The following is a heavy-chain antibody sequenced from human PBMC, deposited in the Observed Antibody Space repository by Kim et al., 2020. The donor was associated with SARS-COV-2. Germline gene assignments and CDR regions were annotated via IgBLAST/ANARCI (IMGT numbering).Heavy chain of an antibody. CDR1: GFTFSSYS. V-gene: IGHV3-21*01. Sequence: GGSLRLSCAASGFTFSSYSMNWVRQAPGKGLEWVSSISSSSSYIYYADSVKGRFTISRDNAKNSLYLQMNSLRAEDTAVYYCARGFGQLDPRLLNYYGMDVWGQGTTVTVSS. J-gene: IGHJ6*02. D-gene: IGHD6-13*01. CDR2: ISSSSSYI. CDR3: ARGFGQLDPRLLNYYGMDV.